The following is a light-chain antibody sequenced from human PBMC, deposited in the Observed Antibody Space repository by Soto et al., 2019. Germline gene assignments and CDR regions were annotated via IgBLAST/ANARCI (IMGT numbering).Light chain of an antibody. Sequence: EIVLTKSPATLSLSPGERATLSCRASQSVSSYLAWYQQRPGQAPRLLISGASTRAAGIPDRFSGSGSGTEFTLSVSSLQSEDGAVYYCQQFNNWPPWTFGQGTKVDIK. CDR3: QQFNNWPPWT. CDR2: GAS. J-gene: IGKJ1*01. CDR1: QSVSSY. V-gene: IGKV3-15*01.